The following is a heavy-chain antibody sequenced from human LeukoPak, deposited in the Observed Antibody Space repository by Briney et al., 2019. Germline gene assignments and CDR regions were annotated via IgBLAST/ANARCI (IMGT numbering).Heavy chain of an antibody. CDR3: AKGPVFGPDAFDI. CDR2: ISGSGGST. V-gene: IGHV3-23*01. Sequence: PGGSLRLSCAASGFTFSSYAMSWVRQAPGKGLEWVSAISGSGGSTYYADSVKGRFTISRDNSKDTLYLQMNSLRAEDTAVYYCAKGPVFGPDAFDIWGQGTMVTVSS. D-gene: IGHD3-3*01. J-gene: IGHJ3*02. CDR1: GFTFSSYA.